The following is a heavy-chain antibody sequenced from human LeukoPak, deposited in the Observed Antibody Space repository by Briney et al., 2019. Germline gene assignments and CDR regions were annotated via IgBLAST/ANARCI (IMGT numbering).Heavy chain of an antibody. V-gene: IGHV1-2*02. D-gene: IGHD2-21*02. CDR2: INPNSGDT. CDR3: ARNGVGTEYYYYYMDV. J-gene: IGHJ6*03. Sequence: ASVTVSCKASAYIFIDYYMHWVRQAPGQGLEWMGWINPNSGDTNYAQKFQGRVTMTRDMSISTAYMELSRLRSDDTAVYYCARNGVGTEYYYYYMDVCGKGTTVTVSS. CDR1: AYIFIDYY.